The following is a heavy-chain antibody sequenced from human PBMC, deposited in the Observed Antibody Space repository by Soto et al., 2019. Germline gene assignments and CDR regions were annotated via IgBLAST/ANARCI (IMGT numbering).Heavy chain of an antibody. Sequence: PSETLSLTCTFSGGSPNYYYWTWIRQPPGKGLEWIGNIANTGSTNYNPSLKSRVTISVDTPTNKFSLRLSSVTAAATAVYYCGRLARDDYIGNFGYGGKGPPGTVAS. CDR1: GGSPNYYY. J-gene: IGHJ4*02. CDR2: IANTGST. V-gene: IGHV4-59*12. CDR3: GRLARDDYIGNFGY. D-gene: IGHD4-4*01.